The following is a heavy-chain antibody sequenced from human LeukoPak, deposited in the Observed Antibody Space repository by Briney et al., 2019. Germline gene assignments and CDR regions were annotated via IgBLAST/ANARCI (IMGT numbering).Heavy chain of an antibody. Sequence: GGSLRLSCAASGFTFSIYSMNWVRQAPGKGLEWVSSISSSSTYLYYADSVKGRFTISRDNAKNSLYLQMNSQRAEDTAVYFCARSRTTVTKDALDYWGQGTLVTVSS. D-gene: IGHD4-17*01. J-gene: IGHJ4*02. V-gene: IGHV3-21*01. CDR2: ISSSSTYL. CDR1: GFTFSIYS. CDR3: ARSRTTVTKDALDY.